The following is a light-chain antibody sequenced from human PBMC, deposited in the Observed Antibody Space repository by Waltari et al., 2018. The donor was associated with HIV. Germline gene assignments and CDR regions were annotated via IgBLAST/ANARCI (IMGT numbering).Light chain of an antibody. J-gene: IGLJ2*01. CDR1: SYDIGRSNS. Sequence: QSALTQPASVSGSPGQAITISCTGTSYDIGRSNSVSWYHQSPGTAPNLVLYDDNQRPSGISDRFSGSKSGNTASLTISGLQAEDEGQYYCSSVTGSITVIFGGGTKLTVL. V-gene: IGLV2-14*01. CDR3: SSVTGSITVI. CDR2: DDN.